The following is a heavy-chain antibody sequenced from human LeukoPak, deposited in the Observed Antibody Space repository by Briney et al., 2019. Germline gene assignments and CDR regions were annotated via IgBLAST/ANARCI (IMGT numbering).Heavy chain of an antibody. V-gene: IGHV4-34*01. D-gene: IGHD1-7*01. Sequence: SETLSLTCAVYGGSFSNYYWSWIRQPPGKGLEWIGEINDSGRINYNPSLMSRVTVSVDTSKNQYSLRLTSVTATDTAVYYCARRWNYGRNYYIDVWGNGATVSVSS. CDR2: INDSGRI. CDR1: GGSFSNYY. CDR3: ARRWNYGRNYYIDV. J-gene: IGHJ6*03.